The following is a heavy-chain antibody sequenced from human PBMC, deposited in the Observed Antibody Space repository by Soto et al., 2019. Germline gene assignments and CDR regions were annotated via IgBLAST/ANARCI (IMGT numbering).Heavy chain of an antibody. D-gene: IGHD4-17*01. V-gene: IGHV3-7*01. CDR2: IRQDGSDK. J-gene: IGHJ4*02. Sequence: GGSLRPSWPASGFTFSRHWVSWVRQAPGKGLEWVANIRQDGSDKYYVDSVKGRFTISRDNSKNSLYLQMNSLRAEDTAVYYCARSYGDHSSYWGRGTLVTVSS. CDR1: GFTFSRHW. CDR3: ARSYGDHSSY.